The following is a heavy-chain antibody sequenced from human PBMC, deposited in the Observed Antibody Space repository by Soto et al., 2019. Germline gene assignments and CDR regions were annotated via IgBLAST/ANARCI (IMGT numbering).Heavy chain of an antibody. CDR3: ARWDCSGGSCYSRAYYYYGMDV. CDR2: IWYDGSNK. Sequence: QVPLVESGGGVVQPGRALRLSCAASGFTFSSYGMHWVRQAPGKGLEWVAVIWYDGSNKYYADSVKGRFTISRDNSKNTLYLQMNSLRAEDTAVYYCARWDCSGGSCYSRAYYYYGMDVWGQGTTVTVSS. CDR1: GFTFSSYG. D-gene: IGHD2-15*01. J-gene: IGHJ6*02. V-gene: IGHV3-33*01.